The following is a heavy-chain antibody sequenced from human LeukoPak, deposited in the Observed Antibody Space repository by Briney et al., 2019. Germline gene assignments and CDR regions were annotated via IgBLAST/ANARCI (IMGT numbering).Heavy chain of an antibody. Sequence: SETLSLTCTLSGGSISNYYWSWIRQPPGKGLEWIGSIYYSGNTYYNASLKSQVSISIDTSKNQFSLKLTSVTAADTAVYYCARQTGSGLFILPGGQGTLVTVSS. CDR3: ARQTGSGLFILP. CDR1: GGSISNYY. J-gene: IGHJ4*02. D-gene: IGHD3/OR15-3a*01. CDR2: IYYSGNT. V-gene: IGHV4-39*01.